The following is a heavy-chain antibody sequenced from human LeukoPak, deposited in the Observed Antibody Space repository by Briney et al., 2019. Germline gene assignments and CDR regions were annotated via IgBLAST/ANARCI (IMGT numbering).Heavy chain of an antibody. V-gene: IGHV5-51*01. J-gene: IGHJ6*03. Sequence: KPGESLKISCKGSGYIFTSYWIGWVRQMPGKGLEWMGIIYPGDSDTRYSPSFQGQVTISADKSISTAYLQWSSLKASDTATYYCARHGHCTNGVCYSNYYYYMDVWGKGTTVTVSS. CDR2: IYPGDSDT. CDR3: ARHGHCTNGVCYSNYYYYMDV. D-gene: IGHD2-8*01. CDR1: GYIFTSYW.